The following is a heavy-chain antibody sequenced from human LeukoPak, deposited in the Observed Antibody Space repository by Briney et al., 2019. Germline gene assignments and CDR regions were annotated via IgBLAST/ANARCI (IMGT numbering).Heavy chain of an antibody. CDR3: ARDFGTTGWHTFDY. V-gene: IGHV6-1*01. D-gene: IGHD6-19*01. CDR2: TYYRSKWYN. J-gene: IGHJ4*02. Sequence: SQTLSLTCVVSGDSVSSKNGAWNWIRQSPSRGLEWLGRTYYRSKWYNDYAQSMEGRMTISQDTSKNQYSLHLNSVTPDDTAVYYCARDFGTTGWHTFDYWGQGTLVTVSS. CDR1: GDSVSSKNGA.